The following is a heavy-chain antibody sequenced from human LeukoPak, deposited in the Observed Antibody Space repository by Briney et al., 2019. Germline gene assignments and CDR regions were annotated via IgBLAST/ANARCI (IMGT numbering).Heavy chain of an antibody. D-gene: IGHD3-22*01. CDR2: ISYDGSNK. CDR1: GFTFSSYA. V-gene: IGHV3-30-3*01. CDR3: ARGGEWTMIVVL. Sequence: PGRSLRLSCAASGFTFSSYAMHWVRQAPGKGLEWVAVISYDGSNKYYADSVKGRFTISRDNSKNTLYLQMNSLRAEDTAVYYCARGGEWTMIVVLWGQGTLVTVSS. J-gene: IGHJ4*02.